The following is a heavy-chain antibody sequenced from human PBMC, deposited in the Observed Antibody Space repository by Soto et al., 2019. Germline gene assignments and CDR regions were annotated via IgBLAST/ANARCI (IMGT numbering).Heavy chain of an antibody. Sequence: ASVKVSCKASGYTFTSYGISWVRQAPGQGLEWMGWISAYNGNTNYAQKLQGRVTMTTDTSTSTAYMELSSLRSDDTAVYYCAGPPELTRIYYYYGMDVWGQGTTVTVSS. J-gene: IGHJ6*02. CDR3: AGPPELTRIYYYYGMDV. V-gene: IGHV1-18*01. CDR2: ISAYNGNT. D-gene: IGHD1-7*01. CDR1: GYTFTSYG.